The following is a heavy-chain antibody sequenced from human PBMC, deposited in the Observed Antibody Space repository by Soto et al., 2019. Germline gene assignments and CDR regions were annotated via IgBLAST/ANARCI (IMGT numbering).Heavy chain of an antibody. CDR2: INHSGNT. V-gene: IGHV4-34*01. Sequence: SETLSLTFAVYGVPFSGYYWSWIRQSPGKGLEWIGEINHSGNTNYNPSLKSRVTMLVDTSKNQFSLSLSSVTAADTAVYYCENLIVLHSSYYHDYWAHGTLVTVSS. J-gene: IGHJ4*01. CDR1: GVPFSGYY. D-gene: IGHD1-26*01. CDR3: ENLIVLHSSYYHDY.